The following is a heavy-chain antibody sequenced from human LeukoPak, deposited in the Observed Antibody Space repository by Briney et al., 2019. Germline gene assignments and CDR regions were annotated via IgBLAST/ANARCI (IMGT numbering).Heavy chain of an antibody. D-gene: IGHD1/OR15-1a*01. Sequence: SDTLSLTCIVSGGSITTYYWSWLRQPAGKRLEWIGRIYATGSNTYNPSLKSRVSMSVDTSKNLLSLNLSSVTAADTAVYYCARRSLNNWYFDLWGRGTLVTVSS. CDR1: GGSITTYY. CDR3: ARRSLNNWYFDL. J-gene: IGHJ2*01. CDR2: IYATGSN. V-gene: IGHV4-4*07.